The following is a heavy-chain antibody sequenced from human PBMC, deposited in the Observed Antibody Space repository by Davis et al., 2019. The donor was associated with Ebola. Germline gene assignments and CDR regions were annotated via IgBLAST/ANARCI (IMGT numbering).Heavy chain of an antibody. CDR1: GFTFSSYS. CDR2: ISSGSSTI. J-gene: IGHJ6*02. V-gene: IGHV3-48*01. CDR3: ARENYYGMEV. Sequence: GGSLRLSCAASGFTFSSYSMNWVRQAPGKGLEWVSYISSGSSTIYYADSVKGRFTISRDNAKNSLYLQMNSLRAEDTAVYYCARENYYGMEVWGQGTTVTVSS.